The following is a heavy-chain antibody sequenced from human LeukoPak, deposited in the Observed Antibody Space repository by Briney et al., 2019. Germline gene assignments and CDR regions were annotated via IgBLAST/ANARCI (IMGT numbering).Heavy chain of an antibody. D-gene: IGHD3-9*01. Sequence: SQTLSLTCAISGDSVSSNSAAWNWIRQSPSRGLEWLGRTYYRSKWYNDYAVSVKSRITINPDTSKNQFSLQLNSVTPEDTAVYYCARIEIPSVEATGTPEYWGQGTPVTVSS. CDR3: ARIEIPSVEATGTPEY. CDR1: GDSVSSNSAA. J-gene: IGHJ4*02. CDR2: TYYRSKWYN. V-gene: IGHV6-1*01.